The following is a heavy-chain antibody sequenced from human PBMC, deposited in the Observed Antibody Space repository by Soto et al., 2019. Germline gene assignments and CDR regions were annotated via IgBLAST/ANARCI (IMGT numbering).Heavy chain of an antibody. Sequence: QVQLVQSGAEVKKPGASVTVSCKTSGYTFSNYGINWVQQAPGQGLEWMGWISGYNGNTNYAQTVHGRFTMTTDTSTGTVYMELRSLKSDDPAIFYCSRFIMVGGWFDPTYYHGMDVWGQGTTVTVSS. CDR1: GYTFSNYG. D-gene: IGHD6-19*01. CDR3: SRFIMVGGWFDPTYYHGMDV. J-gene: IGHJ6*02. V-gene: IGHV1-18*01. CDR2: ISGYNGNT.